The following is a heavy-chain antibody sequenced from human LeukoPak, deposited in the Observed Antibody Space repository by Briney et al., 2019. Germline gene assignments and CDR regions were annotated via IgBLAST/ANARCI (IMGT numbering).Heavy chain of an antibody. CDR1: GGAIRSHY. Sequence: SETLSLTCTVSGGAIRSHYWNWIRQPAGKGLEWIGRIYSSGYTNDNPFLKSRITMSVDMSKNQFSLRLNSVTAADTAVYYCAGVYDSNTHDAFEIWGQGTVVIVSS. V-gene: IGHV4-4*07. CDR3: AGVYDSNTHDAFEI. CDR2: IYSSGYT. J-gene: IGHJ3*02. D-gene: IGHD3-22*01.